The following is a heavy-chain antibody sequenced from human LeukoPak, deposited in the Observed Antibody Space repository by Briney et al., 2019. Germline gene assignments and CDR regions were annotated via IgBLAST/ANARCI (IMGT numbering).Heavy chain of an antibody. CDR3: AKLGYCSGGSCYPSH. CDR2: ISGSGGST. J-gene: IGHJ4*02. Sequence: GGSLRLSCAASGFTVSSNYMSWVRQAPGKGLEWVSAISGSGGSTYYADSVKGRFTISRDNSKNTLYLQMNSLRAEDTAVYYCAKLGYCSGGSCYPSHWGQGTLVTVSS. CDR1: GFTVSSNY. D-gene: IGHD2-15*01. V-gene: IGHV3-23*01.